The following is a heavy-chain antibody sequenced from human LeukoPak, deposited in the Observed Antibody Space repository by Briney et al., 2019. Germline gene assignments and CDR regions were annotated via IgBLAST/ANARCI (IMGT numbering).Heavy chain of an antibody. J-gene: IGHJ3*02. Sequence: GGSLRLSCAASGFTVSSNYISWVRQAPGKGLEWVSVIYSGDSTYYADSVKGRSSISRDNSKNTVYLQMTSLRAEDAAVYYCARGGYGEYVQAFDIWGQGTMVTLSS. CDR1: GFTVSSNY. V-gene: IGHV3-53*01. CDR2: IYSGDST. D-gene: IGHD4-17*01. CDR3: ARGGYGEYVQAFDI.